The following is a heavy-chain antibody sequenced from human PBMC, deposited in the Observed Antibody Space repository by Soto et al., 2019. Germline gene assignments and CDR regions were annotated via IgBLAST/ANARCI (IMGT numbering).Heavy chain of an antibody. Sequence: SETLSLTCTVSGGSMRNYFWTWIRQPPGKGLEWIGYIHYSGTTSFFPSYDPSLRSRVTISEDTSKNQFSLKLLSVTTADTAVYFCAAGEASSRNLAPYYLDFWGQGTLVTV. CDR1: GGSMRNYF. CDR3: AAGEASSRNLAPYYLDF. CDR2: IHYSGTT. D-gene: IGHD6-13*01. J-gene: IGHJ4*02. V-gene: IGHV4-59*01.